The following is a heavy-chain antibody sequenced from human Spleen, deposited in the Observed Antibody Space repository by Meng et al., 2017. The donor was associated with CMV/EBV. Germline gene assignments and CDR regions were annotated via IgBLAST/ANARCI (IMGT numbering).Heavy chain of an antibody. Sequence: GESLKISCAASGFTFSSYWMHWVRQGPGKGLEWVARVNFDGDSKTYADSVKGRFTISRDNAKDTLYLQMKSLRAEDTAVYYCARALRVVAARGYYFDYWGQGTLVTVSS. CDR1: GFTFSSYW. CDR2: VNFDGDSK. J-gene: IGHJ4*02. V-gene: IGHV3-74*01. CDR3: ARALRVVAARGYYFDY. D-gene: IGHD2-15*01.